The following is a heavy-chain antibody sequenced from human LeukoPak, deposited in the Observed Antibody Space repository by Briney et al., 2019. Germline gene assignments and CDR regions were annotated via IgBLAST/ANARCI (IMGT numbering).Heavy chain of an antibody. Sequence: SETLSLTRIVSGGSISNGDYYWSWIHQHPGEGLEWMGYIHYSGITYYNPSLKSRVTISVDTSKNQFSLKLSSVTAADTAVYYCASQRVGGFFDYWGQGTLVTVSS. CDR2: IHYSGIT. CDR1: GGSISNGDYY. D-gene: IGHD3-10*01. V-gene: IGHV4-31*03. J-gene: IGHJ4*02. CDR3: ASQRVGGFFDY.